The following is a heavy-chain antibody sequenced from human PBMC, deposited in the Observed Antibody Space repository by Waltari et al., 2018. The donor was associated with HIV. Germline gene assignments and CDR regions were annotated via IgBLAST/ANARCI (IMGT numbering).Heavy chain of an antibody. CDR3: ATGGGQFRFGVAKRTYGMDV. Sequence: QVQLVESGGGLVKPGGSLRLSCAASGFTFSDYYMSWIRQAPGKGLEWVSYISSSGSTIYYADAVKGRFTISGDSAKNSLYLQMSSRRAEDTAVYYCATGGGQFRFGVAKRTYGMDVWGQGTTVTVSS. V-gene: IGHV3-11*01. CDR2: ISSSGSTI. J-gene: IGHJ6*02. CDR1: GFTFSDYY. D-gene: IGHD3-10*01.